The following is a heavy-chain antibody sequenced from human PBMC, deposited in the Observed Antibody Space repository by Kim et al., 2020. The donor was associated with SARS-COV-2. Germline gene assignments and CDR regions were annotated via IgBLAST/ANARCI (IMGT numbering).Heavy chain of an antibody. J-gene: IGHJ6*03. D-gene: IGHD6-19*01. CDR1: GGSISPYY. V-gene: IGHV4-4*07. CDR3: AREDSIAVDPPYYYMDV. Sequence: SETLSLTCIVSGGSISPYYWTWIRQPAGKGLEWIGHIYISGNTNYNPSLKSRVAMSLDTSKNQFSLNLNSVTAADTAVYYCAREDSIAVDPPYYYMDVWGKGTTVTVSS. CDR2: IYISGNT.